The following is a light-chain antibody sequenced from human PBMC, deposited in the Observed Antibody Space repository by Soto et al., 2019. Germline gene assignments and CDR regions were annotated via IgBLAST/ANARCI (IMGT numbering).Light chain of an antibody. CDR2: VAA. V-gene: IGKV3-20*01. CDR3: ESYSSSPAWT. CDR1: ESVNTNY. J-gene: IGKJ1*01. Sequence: EIVLTQSPCTLFFSPGERATLSCRASESVNTNYLAWFQQKPGQSPRLLIYVAANRATGIPHRFSGSVSGSDFTLTISRPEPEDFRVYYCESYSSSPAWTFGQG.